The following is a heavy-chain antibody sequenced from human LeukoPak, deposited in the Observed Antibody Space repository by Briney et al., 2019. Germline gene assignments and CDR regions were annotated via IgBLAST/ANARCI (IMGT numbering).Heavy chain of an antibody. J-gene: IGHJ4*02. D-gene: IGHD3-10*01. V-gene: IGHV1-18*01. CDR2: TGAYNGNT. CDR3: AREGRTYYYGSESYCSRPNYYFDY. Sequence: ASVKVSCKASGYTFTSYGISWVRQAPGQGLEWMGWTGAYNGNTNYAQKLQGRVTMTTDTSTSTAYMELRSLRSDDTAVYYCAREGRTYYYGSESYCSRPNYYFDYWGQGTLVTVSS. CDR1: GYTFTSYG.